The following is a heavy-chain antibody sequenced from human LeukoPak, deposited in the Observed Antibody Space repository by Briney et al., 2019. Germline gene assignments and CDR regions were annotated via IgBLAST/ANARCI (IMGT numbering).Heavy chain of an antibody. D-gene: IGHD5-24*01. CDR3: ARGTMVATIFTGFDP. CDR1: GFTFSDYY. Sequence: GGSLRLSCAASGFTFSDYYMSWIRQAPGKGLEWVSYISSSGSTIYYADSVKGRFTISRDDAKNSLYLQMNSLRAEDTAVYYCARGTMVATIFTGFDPWGQGTLVTVSS. CDR2: ISSSGSTI. J-gene: IGHJ5*02. V-gene: IGHV3-11*01.